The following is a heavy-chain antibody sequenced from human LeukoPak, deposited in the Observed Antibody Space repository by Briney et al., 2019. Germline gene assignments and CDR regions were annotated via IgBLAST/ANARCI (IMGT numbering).Heavy chain of an antibody. CDR3: ARDSAPYYMDV. Sequence: KSSETLSLTCTVSGVSISSYYWSWIRQPPGKGLEWIGYIYYSGSTNYHPSLKSRVTISVDTSKNQFSLKLSSVTAADTAVYYCARDSAPYYMDVWGKGTTVTVSS. V-gene: IGHV4-59*01. CDR2: IYYSGST. CDR1: GVSISSYY. J-gene: IGHJ6*03.